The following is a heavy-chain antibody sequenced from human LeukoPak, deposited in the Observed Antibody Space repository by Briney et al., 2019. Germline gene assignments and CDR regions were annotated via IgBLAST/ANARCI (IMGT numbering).Heavy chain of an antibody. CDR3: ARGKYYYDSSGYLDWLDP. Sequence: GGSLRLSCAASGFTFSSYWMHWVRQAPGKGLVWVSRINSDGSSTSYADSVKGRFTISRDNAKNTLYLQMNSLRAEDTAVYYCARGKYYYDSSGYLDWLDPWGQGTLVTVSS. V-gene: IGHV3-74*01. CDR1: GFTFSSYW. J-gene: IGHJ5*02. CDR2: INSDGSST. D-gene: IGHD3-22*01.